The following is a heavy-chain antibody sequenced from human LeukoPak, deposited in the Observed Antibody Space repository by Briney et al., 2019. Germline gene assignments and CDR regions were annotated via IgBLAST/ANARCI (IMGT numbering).Heavy chain of an antibody. Sequence: GGSLRLSCAASGFTFSSYAMHRVRQAPGKGLEWVAVISYDGSNKYYADSVKGRFTISRDNSKNTLYLQMNSLRAEDTAVYYCAKDCGVRGVIARYYYYGMDVWGQGTTVTVSS. CDR2: ISYDGSNK. J-gene: IGHJ6*02. V-gene: IGHV3-30*04. D-gene: IGHD3-10*01. CDR1: GFTFSSYA. CDR3: AKDCGVRGVIARYYYYGMDV.